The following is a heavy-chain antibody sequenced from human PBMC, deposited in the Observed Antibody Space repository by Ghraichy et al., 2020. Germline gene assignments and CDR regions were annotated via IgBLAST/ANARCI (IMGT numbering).Heavy chain of an antibody. Sequence: TLSLTCAVYGGSFSGYYWSWIRQPPGKGLEWIGEINHSGSTNYNPSLKSRVTISVDTSKNQFSLKLSSVTAADTAVYYCARERSRGFDYWGQGTLVTVSS. D-gene: IGHD4-17*01. J-gene: IGHJ4*02. CDR1: GGSFSGYY. CDR3: ARERSRGFDY. CDR2: INHSGST. V-gene: IGHV4-34*01.